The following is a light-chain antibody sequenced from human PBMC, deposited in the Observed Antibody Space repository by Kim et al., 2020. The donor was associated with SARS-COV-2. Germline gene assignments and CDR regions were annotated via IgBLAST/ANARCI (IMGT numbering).Light chain of an antibody. J-gene: IGLJ3*02. CDR1: SLRSYY. CDR3: NSRDSSGNHWV. V-gene: IGLV3-19*01. CDR2: GKN. Sequence: SSELTQDPAVSVALGQTVRITCQGDSLRSYYASWYQQKPGQAPVLVIYGKNNRPSGIPDRFPGSSSGNTASLTITGAQAEYEADYYCNSRDSSGNHWVFG.